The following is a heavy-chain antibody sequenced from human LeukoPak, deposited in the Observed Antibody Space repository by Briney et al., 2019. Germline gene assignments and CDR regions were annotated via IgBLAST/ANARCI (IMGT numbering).Heavy chain of an antibody. V-gene: IGHV4-39*01. CDR1: GGSISSSSYY. J-gene: IGHJ6*02. CDR2: IYYSGSI. CDR3: ARLIDYYYGMDV. D-gene: IGHD3-16*02. Sequence: SETLSLTCTVSGGSISSSSYYWGWIRQPPGKGLEWIGSIYYSGSIYYNPSLKSRVTISVDTSKNQFSLKLSSVTAADTAVYYCARLIDYYYGMDVWGQGTTVTVSS.